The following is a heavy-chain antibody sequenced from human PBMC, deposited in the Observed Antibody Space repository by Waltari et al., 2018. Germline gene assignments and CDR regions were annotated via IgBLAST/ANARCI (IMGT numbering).Heavy chain of an antibody. D-gene: IGHD6-19*01. Sequence: EVQLLGSGGGLVQPGGSLRVSLAASGFPFSSYRMSWVRQAQGKGLEWVSAIRGVGDRTYYADSVKGRFTISRDNPKNTVNLQMNSLRAEDTAVYYCAKVASFHSSGWQYWGQGTLVTVSS. CDR1: GFPFSSYR. J-gene: IGHJ4*02. CDR2: IRGVGDRT. CDR3: AKVASFHSSGWQY. V-gene: IGHV3-23*01.